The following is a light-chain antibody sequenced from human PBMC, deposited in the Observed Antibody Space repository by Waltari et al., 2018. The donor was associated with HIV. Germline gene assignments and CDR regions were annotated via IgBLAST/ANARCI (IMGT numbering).Light chain of an antibody. Sequence: SSELTQVPAVSVALGHTVTITCQGDILRTYYATWYQQRPGQAPAVVVYGNNKRPSGIPDRISASTSENTASLTITGAQADDEADYYCRSRDSTNRFLVFGGGTNLTVL. CDR3: RSRDSTNRFLV. CDR2: GNN. V-gene: IGLV3-19*01. CDR1: ILRTYY. J-gene: IGLJ2*01.